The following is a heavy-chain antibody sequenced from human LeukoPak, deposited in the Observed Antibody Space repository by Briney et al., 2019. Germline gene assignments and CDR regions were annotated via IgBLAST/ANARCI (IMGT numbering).Heavy chain of an antibody. V-gene: IGHV3-23*01. J-gene: IGHJ4*02. CDR3: AKDHANTPVVTN. CDR1: GFNFGSYS. Sequence: PGRSLRLSCAASGFNFGSYSMTWVRQAPGKGLEWVSVISADSATTFYADSVKGRFTISRDNAKNTVDLQMNNLRVDDTAIYYCAKDHANTPVVTNWGQGILVSVSS. D-gene: IGHD2-21*02. CDR2: ISADSATT.